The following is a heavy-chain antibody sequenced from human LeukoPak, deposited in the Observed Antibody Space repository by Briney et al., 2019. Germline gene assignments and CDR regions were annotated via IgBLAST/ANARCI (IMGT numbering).Heavy chain of an antibody. V-gene: IGHV3-30-3*01. Sequence: GGSLRLSCAASGFTFSSYAMHWVRQAPGKGLEWVAVISYDGSNKYYADSVKGRFTISRDNSKNTLYLQMNSLRAEDTAVYYCARGRPFGSYGKFDYWGQGTLVTVSS. CDR1: GFTFSSYA. J-gene: IGHJ4*02. CDR2: ISYDGSNK. CDR3: ARGRPFGSYGKFDY. D-gene: IGHD1-26*01.